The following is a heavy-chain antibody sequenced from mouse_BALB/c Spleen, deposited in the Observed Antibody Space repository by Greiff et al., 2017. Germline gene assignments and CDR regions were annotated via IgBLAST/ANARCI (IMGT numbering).Heavy chain of an antibody. D-gene: IGHD4-1*01. CDR3: ARRLGRNYAMDY. Sequence: EVMLVESGGGLVQPGGSLKLSCAASGFTFSSYTMSWVRQTPEKRLEWVAYISNGGGSTYYPDTVKGRFTISRDNAKNTLYLQMSSLKSEDTAMYYCARRLGRNYAMDYWGQGTSVTVSS. CDR2: ISNGGGST. CDR1: GFTFSSYT. J-gene: IGHJ4*01. V-gene: IGHV5-12-2*01.